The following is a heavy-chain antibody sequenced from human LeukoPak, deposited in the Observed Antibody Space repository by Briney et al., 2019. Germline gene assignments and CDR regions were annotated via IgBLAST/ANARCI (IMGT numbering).Heavy chain of an antibody. CDR2: IWYDGSNK. D-gene: IGHD6-13*01. V-gene: IGHV3-33*01. J-gene: IGHJ4*02. Sequence: GGSLRLSCAASGFTFSSYGMHWVRQAPGKGVEGVAVIWYDGSNKYYADSVKGRFTISRDNSKNTLYLQMNSLRAEDTAVYYCASYSSSWYYFDYWGQGTLVTVSS. CDR1: GFTFSSYG. CDR3: ASYSSSWYYFDY.